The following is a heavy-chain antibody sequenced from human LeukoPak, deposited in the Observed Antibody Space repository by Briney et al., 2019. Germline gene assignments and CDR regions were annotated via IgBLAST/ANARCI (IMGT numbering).Heavy chain of an antibody. CDR1: GGSISSYY. V-gene: IGHV4-59*01. Sequence: PSETLSLTCTVSGGSISSYYWSWIRQPTGKGLEWIGYIYYSGSTKYNPSLKSRVTISVDTSKNQFSLKMNSVTAADTAVYYCAGGKGGSGSLLSYFDYWGQGILVTVSS. CDR2: IYYSGST. CDR3: AGGKGGSGSLLSYFDY. D-gene: IGHD3-10*01. J-gene: IGHJ4*02.